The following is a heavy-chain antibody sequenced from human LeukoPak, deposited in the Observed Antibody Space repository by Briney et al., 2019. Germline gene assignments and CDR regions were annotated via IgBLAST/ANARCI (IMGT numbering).Heavy chain of an antibody. CDR2: INAGNGNT. CDR3: ARDQGSSGWYDRGANWFDP. Sequence: ASVKVSCKASGGTFTSYAMHWVRQAPGQRLEWMGWINAGNGNTKYSQKFQGRVTITRDTSASTAYMELSSLRSEDTAVYYCARDQGSSGWYDRGANWFDPWGQGTLVTVSS. CDR1: GGTFTSYA. V-gene: IGHV1-3*01. J-gene: IGHJ5*02. D-gene: IGHD6-19*01.